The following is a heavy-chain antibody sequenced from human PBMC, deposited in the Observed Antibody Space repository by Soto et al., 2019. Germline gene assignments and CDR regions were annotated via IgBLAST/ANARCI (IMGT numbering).Heavy chain of an antibody. D-gene: IGHD3-9*01. V-gene: IGHV4-34*01. CDR2: INHSGRT. CDR3: ARGAYFDVLTGYYSSVLYDFDY. CDR1: GGSFSGYY. J-gene: IGHJ4*02. Sequence: QVQLQQWGAGLLKPSETLSLTCAVYGGSFSGYYWSWIRQSPGKGLEWIGEINHSGRTNYNPSLKSRVSISVDPSKNQFSLELSSVTAADTAVYYCARGAYFDVLTGYYSSVLYDFDYWGQGTLVTVSS.